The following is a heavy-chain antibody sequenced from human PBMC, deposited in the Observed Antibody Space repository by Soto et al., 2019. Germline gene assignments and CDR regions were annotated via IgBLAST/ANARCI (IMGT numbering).Heavy chain of an antibody. CDR3: AREEYYDFWSGYYNYYYYYMDV. CDR2: ISSSSSYI. D-gene: IGHD3-3*01. V-gene: IGHV3-21*01. CDR1: GFTFSSYS. Sequence: GGSLRLSCAASGFTFSSYSMNWVRQAPGKGLEWVSSISSSSSYIYYADSVKGRFTISRDNAKNSLYLQMNSRRAEDTAAYYCAREEYYDFWSGYYNYYYYYMDVWGKGTTVTVSS. J-gene: IGHJ6*03.